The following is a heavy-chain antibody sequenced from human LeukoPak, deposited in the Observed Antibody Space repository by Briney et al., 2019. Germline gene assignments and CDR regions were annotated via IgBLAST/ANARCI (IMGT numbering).Heavy chain of an antibody. J-gene: IGHJ4*02. CDR3: AISTYYYDSRGIF. CDR2: IYYSGST. D-gene: IGHD3-22*01. CDR1: GGSHMSSSYY. Sequence: PLETLPLTCTVSGGSHMSSSYYWAWLRQPPGKGLEWIGNIYYSGSTYYNPSLKSRVTISVDTSKNQFSLKLSCVTAADTSVYFCAISTYYYDSRGIFWGQGALVTDCS. V-gene: IGHV4-39*01.